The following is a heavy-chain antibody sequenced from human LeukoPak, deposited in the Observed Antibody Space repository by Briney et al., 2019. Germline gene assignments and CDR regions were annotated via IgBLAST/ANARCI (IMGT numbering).Heavy chain of an antibody. J-gene: IGHJ3*02. CDR3: ARDTKATMVRGTAFDI. Sequence: GGSLRLSCAASGFTFSSYEMNWVRQAPGKGLEWVSYISSSSSYTNYAGSVKGRFTISRDNAKNSLYLQMNSLRAEDTAVYYCARDTKATMVRGTAFDIWGQGTMVTVSS. CDR1: GFTFSSYE. D-gene: IGHD3-10*01. CDR2: ISSSSSYT. V-gene: IGHV3-21*05.